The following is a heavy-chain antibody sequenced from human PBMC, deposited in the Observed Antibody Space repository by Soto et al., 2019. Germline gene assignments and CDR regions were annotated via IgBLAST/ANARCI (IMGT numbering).Heavy chain of an antibody. J-gene: IGHJ1*01. Sequence: QLQLQESGPGLVKPSETLSLTCTVSGGSISISSYYWGWIRQPPGKGLEWIGSIYYSGSTYYNPSLKSRVTISVDTSKNQFSLKLTSVTAADTAVYYCARLRADSGQHWGQGTLVTVSS. CDR1: GGSISISSYY. CDR3: ARLRADSGQH. CDR2: IYYSGST. V-gene: IGHV4-39*01. D-gene: IGHD6-19*01.